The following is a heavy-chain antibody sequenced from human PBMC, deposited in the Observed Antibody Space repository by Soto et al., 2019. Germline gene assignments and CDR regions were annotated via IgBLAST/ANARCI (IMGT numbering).Heavy chain of an antibody. J-gene: IGHJ6*02. CDR1: GYTFSSCF. D-gene: IGHD2-15*01. Sequence: ASVKVSCKASGYTFSSCFMFWVRQAPGQGLEWMGIINPSGGSTNYAQKLQGRVTMTTDTSTSTAYMELRSLRSDDTAVYYCARGESSRWYYYYGMDVWGQGTTVTVSS. CDR3: ARGESSRWYYYYGMDV. V-gene: IGHV1-46*01. CDR2: INPSGGST.